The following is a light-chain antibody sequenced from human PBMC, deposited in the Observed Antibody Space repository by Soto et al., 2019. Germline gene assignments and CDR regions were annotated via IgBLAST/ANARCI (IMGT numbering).Light chain of an antibody. CDR3: QQYDRWPVT. CDR2: DAS. J-gene: IGKJ4*01. V-gene: IGKV3-15*01. CDR1: QSVTTN. Sequence: EVVMTQSPATLSVSPGERVTFSCRASQSVTTNLAWYQHKPGQSPRLLISDASTGASGIPPRFSGSGSGTEFTRTIDRRQSAEFAVYYCQQYDRWPVTFGGGTKV.